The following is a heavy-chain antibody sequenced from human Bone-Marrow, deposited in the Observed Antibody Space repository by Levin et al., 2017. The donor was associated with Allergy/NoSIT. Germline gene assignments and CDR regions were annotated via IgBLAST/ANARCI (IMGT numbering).Heavy chain of an antibody. CDR1: GFTFSDYY. CDR2: ISSSGSTI. V-gene: IGHV3-11*01. Sequence: SCAASGFTFSDYYMSWIRQAPGKGLEWVSYISSSGSTIYYADSVKGRFTISRDNAKNSLYLQMNSLRAEDTAVYYCARWGALWGLLLSFSWGLLVYWGQGTLVTVSS. J-gene: IGHJ4*02. CDR3: ARWGALWGLLLSFSWGLLVY. D-gene: IGHD3-22*01.